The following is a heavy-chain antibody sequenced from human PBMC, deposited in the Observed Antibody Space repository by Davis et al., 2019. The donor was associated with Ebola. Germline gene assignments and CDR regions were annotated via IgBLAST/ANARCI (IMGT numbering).Heavy chain of an antibody. CDR3: ARSFGSGIKGREINWFDP. Sequence: MPAGSLRLSCTVSAASISSYYWSWIRQPPGKGLEWIGYIYYSGSTNYNPSLKSRVTISVDTSKNQFSLKLSSVTAADTAVYYCARSFGSGIKGREINWFDPWGQGTLVTVSS. CDR1: AASISSYY. J-gene: IGHJ5*02. V-gene: IGHV4-59*01. CDR2: IYYSGST. D-gene: IGHD3-10*01.